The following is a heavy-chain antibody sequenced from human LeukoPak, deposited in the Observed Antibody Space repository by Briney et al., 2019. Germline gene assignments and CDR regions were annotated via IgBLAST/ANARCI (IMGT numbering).Heavy chain of an antibody. CDR3: ARGGRTIFGVVYLDY. CDR1: GGSITNTNY. Sequence: PSGTLSLTCGVSGGSITNTNYWTWVRQPPGKGLEWIGEVNLQGSTNYNPSLMGRVAISVDTSENHISLQLTSVTAADTAVYYCARGGRTIFGVVYLDYWGQGILVTVSS. D-gene: IGHD3-3*01. CDR2: VNLQGST. V-gene: IGHV4-4*02. J-gene: IGHJ4*02.